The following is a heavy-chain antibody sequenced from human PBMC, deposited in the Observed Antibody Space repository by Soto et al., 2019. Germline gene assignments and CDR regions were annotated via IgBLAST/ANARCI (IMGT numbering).Heavy chain of an antibody. CDR2: INPSGGAT. J-gene: IGHJ6*02. CDR3: ARKALAVGGLSYYGMDV. Sequence: GASVKVSCKASGYTFTNFGVTWVRQAPGQGLEWVGLINPSGGATSYPQKFQGSVSLTVDTSTSTFYMELRSLRSDDTAVYYCARKALAVGGLSYYGMDVWGPGTTVTVSS. D-gene: IGHD6-19*01. CDR1: GYTFTNFG. V-gene: IGHV1-46*01.